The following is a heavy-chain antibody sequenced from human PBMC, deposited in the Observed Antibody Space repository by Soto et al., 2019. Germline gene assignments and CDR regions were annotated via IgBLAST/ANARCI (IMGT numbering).Heavy chain of an antibody. J-gene: IGHJ4*02. CDR2: INPNGGST. CDR1: GYIFMHYY. Sequence: QVQLVQSGAEVKKPGASVKVSCKASGYIFMHYYIHWVRQAPGQGLEWMAIINPNGGSTNYAQKFQGRVTVTSDTSTSTVSMELNSLGSDDTAVYFCARSLLQGDYWCQGTLVTVSS. V-gene: IGHV1-46*01. CDR3: ARSLLQGDY.